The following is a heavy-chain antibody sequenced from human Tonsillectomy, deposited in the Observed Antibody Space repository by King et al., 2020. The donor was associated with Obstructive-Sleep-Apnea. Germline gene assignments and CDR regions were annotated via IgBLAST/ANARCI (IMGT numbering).Heavy chain of an antibody. Sequence: VQLVESGGGLVQPGGSLRLSCAASGFTFSSYAMSWVRQAPGGGLEWVSAISGSGGSTYYADSVKGRLTISRDNSQNTLYLQMNSLRAEDTAVYYCAKDPVAAARRFQYYFDYWGQGTLVTVSS. V-gene: IGHV3-23*04. CDR3: AKDPVAAARRFQYYFDY. D-gene: IGHD6-13*01. CDR2: ISGSGGST. J-gene: IGHJ4*02. CDR1: GFTFSSYA.